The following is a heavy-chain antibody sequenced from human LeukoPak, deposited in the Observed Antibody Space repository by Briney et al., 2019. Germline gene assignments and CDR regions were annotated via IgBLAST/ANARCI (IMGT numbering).Heavy chain of an antibody. D-gene: IGHD3-9*01. CDR2: ISSSASTI. CDR1: GFTFTRYG. CDR3: VRDWSHDIWTGYSYGMDV. J-gene: IGHJ6*02. Sequence: GGSLRLSCAASGFTFTRYGMHWVRQAPGKGPEWVSYISSSASTIYYADSVKGRFTISRDNAKNSLYLQMNILRAEDTALYYCVRDWSHDIWTGYSYGMDVWGQGTTVIVSS. V-gene: IGHV3-21*06.